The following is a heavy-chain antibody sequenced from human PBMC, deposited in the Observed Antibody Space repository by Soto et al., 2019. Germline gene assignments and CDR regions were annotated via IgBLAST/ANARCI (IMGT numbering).Heavy chain of an antibody. D-gene: IGHD3-10*01. CDR1: GGSISSGGYY. Sequence: PSETLSLTCTVSGGSISSGGYYWSWIRQHPGKGLEWIGYIYYSGSTYYNPSLKSRVTISVDTSKNQFSLKLSSVTAAGTAVYYCARDEGVLLWFGEPYYWFDPWGQGTLVTVSS. J-gene: IGHJ5*02. V-gene: IGHV4-31*03. CDR2: IYYSGST. CDR3: ARDEGVLLWFGEPYYWFDP.